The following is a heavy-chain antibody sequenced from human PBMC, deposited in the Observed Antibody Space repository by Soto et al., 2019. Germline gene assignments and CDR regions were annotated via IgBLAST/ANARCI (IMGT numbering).Heavy chain of an antibody. CDR1: GGSISSFY. Sequence: SETMSLTCTVSGGSISSFYWSWIRQPAGKGLERIGRTYSGGRNNYNPSLKSRVTMSVDTSKNQFSLRLSSVTAADTAIDYCAGGSSRWDYWGQGTRVTVSS. J-gene: IGHJ4*02. CDR3: AGGSSRWDY. D-gene: IGHD6-13*01. CDR2: TYSGGRN. V-gene: IGHV4-4*07.